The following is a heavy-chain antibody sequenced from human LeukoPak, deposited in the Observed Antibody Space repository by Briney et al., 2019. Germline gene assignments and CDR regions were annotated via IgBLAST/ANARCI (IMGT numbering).Heavy chain of an antibody. D-gene: IGHD3-16*01. CDR1: GFTFSSYG. CDR2: ISSSSYI. V-gene: IGHV3-21*01. Sequence: PGGSLRLSCAASGFTFSSYGMHWVRQAPGKGLEWVSSISSSSYIYYADSVKGRFTISRDNAKNSLYLQMNSLRAEDTAVYYCARARRGGYYYMDVWGKGTTVTVSS. J-gene: IGHJ6*03. CDR3: ARARRGGYYYMDV.